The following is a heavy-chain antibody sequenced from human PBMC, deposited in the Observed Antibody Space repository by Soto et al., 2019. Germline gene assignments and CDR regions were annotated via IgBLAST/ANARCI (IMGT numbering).Heavy chain of an antibody. Sequence: EVQLVESGGGLVQPGGSLRLSCAASGFTVSSNYMSWVRQAPGKGLEWVSVIYSGGSTYYADSVKGRFTISRDNSKNTLDLQMNSLRAEDTAVFYCARGGTPAILDYWGQGTLVTVSS. CDR1: GFTVSSNY. J-gene: IGHJ4*02. V-gene: IGHV3-66*01. D-gene: IGHD2-15*01. CDR2: IYSGGST. CDR3: ARGGTPAILDY.